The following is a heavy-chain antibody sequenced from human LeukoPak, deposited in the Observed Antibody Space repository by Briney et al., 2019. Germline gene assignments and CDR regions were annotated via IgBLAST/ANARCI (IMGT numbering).Heavy chain of an antibody. D-gene: IGHD6-19*01. CDR2: ISSDGTST. CDR1: GFTFSNYW. Sequence: GGSLRLSRAASGFTFSNYWMHWVRQAPGKGLVWVSRISSDGTSTTYADSVKGRFTISRDNAKNTLYLQMNSLRAEDTAVYYCVRDVAVSGIDYWGQGSLVTVSS. V-gene: IGHV3-74*01. CDR3: VRDVAVSGIDY. J-gene: IGHJ4*02.